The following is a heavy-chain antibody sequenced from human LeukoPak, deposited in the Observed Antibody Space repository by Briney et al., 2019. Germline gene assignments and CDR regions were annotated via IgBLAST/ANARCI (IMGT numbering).Heavy chain of an antibody. V-gene: IGHV4-39*07. J-gene: IGHJ4*02. CDR3: ARDHGYYYGSGSDY. D-gene: IGHD3-10*01. CDR2: IYYSGSP. CDR1: GGSISSSSYY. Sequence: SETLSLTCTVSGGSISSSSYYWGWIRQPPGKGLEWIGRIYYSGSPYYNPSLKSRVTISVDTSKNQFSLKLSSVTAADTAVYYCARDHGYYYGSGSDYWGQGTLVTVSS.